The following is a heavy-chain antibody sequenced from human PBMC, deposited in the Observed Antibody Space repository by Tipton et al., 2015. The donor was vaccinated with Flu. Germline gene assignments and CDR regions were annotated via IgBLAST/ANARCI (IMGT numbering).Heavy chain of an antibody. D-gene: IGHD3-10*01. CDR2: ISGSGGST. CDR3: ARGLLWFGELFGMDV. V-gene: IGHV3-23*01. CDR1: GFTFSSYA. Sequence: SLRLSCAASGFTFSSYAMSWVRQAPGKGLEWVSAISGSGGSTYYADSVKGRFTISRDNSKNTLYLQMNSLRAEDTAVYYCARGLLWFGELFGMDVWGKGTTVTVSS. J-gene: IGHJ6*04.